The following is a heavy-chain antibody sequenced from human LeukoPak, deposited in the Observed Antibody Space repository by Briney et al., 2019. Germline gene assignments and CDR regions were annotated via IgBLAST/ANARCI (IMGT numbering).Heavy chain of an antibody. CDR1: GYTFTSYY. CDR3: ATTPLNDNGGNANDY. V-gene: IGHV1-46*01. J-gene: IGHJ4*02. Sequence: ASVKVSCKASGYTFTSYYMHWVRQAPGQGLEWMGIINPSGGSTSYAQKFQGRVTMTRDTSTSTVYMELSSLRSEDTAVYYCATTPLNDNGGNANDYWGQGTLVTVSS. D-gene: IGHD4-23*01. CDR2: INPSGGST.